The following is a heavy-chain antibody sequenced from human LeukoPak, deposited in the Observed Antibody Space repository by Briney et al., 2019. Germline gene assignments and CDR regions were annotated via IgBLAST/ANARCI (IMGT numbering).Heavy chain of an antibody. V-gene: IGHV3-23*01. CDR3: AKLAGDAYYYYSYYMDV. Sequence: GGSLRLSCAASGFTFSSYAMSWVRQAPGKGLEWVSAISGSGGSTYYADSVKGRFTISRDNSKNTLYLQMNSLRAEDTAVYYCAKLAGDAYYYYSYYMDVWGKGTTVTVSS. J-gene: IGHJ6*03. CDR1: GFTFSSYA. D-gene: IGHD7-27*01. CDR2: ISGSGGST.